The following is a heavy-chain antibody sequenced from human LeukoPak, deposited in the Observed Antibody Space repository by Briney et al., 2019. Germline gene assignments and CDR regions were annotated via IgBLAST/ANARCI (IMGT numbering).Heavy chain of an antibody. Sequence: SETLSLTCTVSGGSISSYYWSWIRQPPGKGLEWIGEINHSGSTNYNPSLKSRVTISVDTSKNQFSLKLSSVTAADTAVYYCARISPRRYYYDSSGFYSEVWFDPWGQGTLVTVSS. D-gene: IGHD3-22*01. CDR2: INHSGST. V-gene: IGHV4-34*01. CDR3: ARISPRRYYYDSSGFYSEVWFDP. CDR1: GGSISSYY. J-gene: IGHJ5*02.